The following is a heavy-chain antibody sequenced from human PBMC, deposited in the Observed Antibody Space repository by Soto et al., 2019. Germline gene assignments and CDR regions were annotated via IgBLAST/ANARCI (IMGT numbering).Heavy chain of an antibody. D-gene: IGHD6-19*01. V-gene: IGHV3-23*01. CDR3: AKPPSGQWLDFDY. J-gene: IGHJ4*02. CDR1: GFTFSSYA. Sequence: EVQLLESGGGLVQPGGSLRLSCAASGFTFSSYAMTWVRQAPGKGLEWVSAISGSGGSTYYADSLKGRFTISKDNSKNTLYLQMNSLRAEDTAVYYCAKPPSGQWLDFDYWGQGTLVTVSS. CDR2: ISGSGGST.